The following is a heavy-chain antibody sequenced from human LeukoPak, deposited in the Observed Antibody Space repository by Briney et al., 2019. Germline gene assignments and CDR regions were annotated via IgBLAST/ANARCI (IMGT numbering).Heavy chain of an antibody. CDR1: GFTFSSYG. Sequence: GGSLRLSCAASGFTFSSYGMHWVRQAPGKGLEWVAVISYDGSNKYYADSVKGRFTISRDNSKNTLYLQMNSLRAEDTAVYYCAKDFKLFDYYDSSGLDYWGQGTRVAVSP. D-gene: IGHD3-22*01. J-gene: IGHJ4*02. V-gene: IGHV3-30*18. CDR3: AKDFKLFDYYDSSGLDY. CDR2: ISYDGSNK.